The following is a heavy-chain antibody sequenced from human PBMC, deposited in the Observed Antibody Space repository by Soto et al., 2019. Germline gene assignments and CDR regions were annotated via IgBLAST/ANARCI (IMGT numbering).Heavy chain of an antibody. CDR2: ITAYNGNT. V-gene: IGHV1-18*01. CDR1: GYTFTSYG. D-gene: IGHD5-18*01. Sequence: QVQLVQSGAEVKKPGASVKVSCKASGYTFTSYGISWVRQAPGQGLEWMGWITAYNGNTNYAQKLQGRVTMTTDTSTSTGYRELRSLRSDDTAVYYCAKRRGYSNGEFDYWGQGTLVTVSS. J-gene: IGHJ4*02. CDR3: AKRRGYSNGEFDY.